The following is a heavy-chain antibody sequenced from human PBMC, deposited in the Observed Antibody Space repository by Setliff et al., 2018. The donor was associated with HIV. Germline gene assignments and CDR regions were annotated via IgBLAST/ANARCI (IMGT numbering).Heavy chain of an antibody. CDR1: GYSISSGYY. J-gene: IGHJ4*02. CDR3: ARRPPYWGFDF. Sequence: SETLSLTCDVSGYSISSGYYWGWIRQPPGKGLEWIANIYHNGNTHYNPSVKSRVTISVDTSKNQFSLKLRPVTAADTAVYYCARRPPYWGFDFWGQGTLVTVSS. V-gene: IGHV4-38-2*01. D-gene: IGHD3-16*01. CDR2: IYHNGNT.